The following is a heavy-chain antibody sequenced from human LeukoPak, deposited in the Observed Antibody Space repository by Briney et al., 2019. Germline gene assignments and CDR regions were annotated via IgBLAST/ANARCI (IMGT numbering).Heavy chain of an antibody. Sequence: PGRSLRLSCAASGFTFSSYGMHWVRQAPGKGLEWVAVISYDGSTKYYADSVKGRFTISRDNSKNTLYLQMNSLRAEDTAVYYCAKGYDILTGFPPDYWGQGTLVTVPS. CDR2: ISYDGSTK. J-gene: IGHJ4*02. D-gene: IGHD3-9*01. V-gene: IGHV3-30*18. CDR1: GFTFSSYG. CDR3: AKGYDILTGFPPDY.